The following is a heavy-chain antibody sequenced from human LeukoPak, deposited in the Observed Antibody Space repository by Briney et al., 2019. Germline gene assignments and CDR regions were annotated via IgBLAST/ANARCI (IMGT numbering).Heavy chain of an antibody. V-gene: IGHV3-30*02. Sequence: PGGSLRLSCAASGFTFSSYGMHWVRQAPGKGLEWVAFIRYDGSNKYYADSVKGRFTISRDNSKNTLYLQMNSLRAEDTAVYYCARATSPYYYYYYMDVWGKGTTVTVSS. CDR1: GFTFSSYG. CDR3: ARATSPYYYYYYMDV. CDR2: IRYDGSNK. J-gene: IGHJ6*03. D-gene: IGHD1-26*01.